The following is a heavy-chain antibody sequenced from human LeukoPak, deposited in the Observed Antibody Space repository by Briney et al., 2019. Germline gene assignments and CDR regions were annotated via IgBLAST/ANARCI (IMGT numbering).Heavy chain of an antibody. D-gene: IGHD6-19*01. CDR1: GGSISSGSYY. Sequence: PSETLSLTCTVSGGSISSGSYYWSWIRQPAGKGLEWIGRIYTSGSTNYNPSLKSRVTISVDKSKNQFSLKLSSVTAADTAVYYCARGSGREGFDYWGQGTLVTVSS. CDR2: IYTSGST. CDR3: ARGSGREGFDY. J-gene: IGHJ4*02. V-gene: IGHV4-61*02.